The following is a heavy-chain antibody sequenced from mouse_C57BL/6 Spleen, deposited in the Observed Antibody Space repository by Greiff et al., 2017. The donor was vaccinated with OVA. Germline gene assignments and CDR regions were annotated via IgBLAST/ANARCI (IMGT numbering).Heavy chain of an antibody. V-gene: IGHV1-47*01. CDR1: FYTFTTYP. CDR2: FHPYNDDT. Sequence: VHLPPSYAYLFKPLASFNISFHSSFYTFTTYPIYFIKHKHLKSLEWIGNFHPYNDDTKYNEKFKGKATLTVEKSSSTVYLELSRLTSDDSAVYYCARRGMVTTDWYFDVWGTGTTVTVSS. J-gene: IGHJ1*03. D-gene: IGHD2-2*01. CDR3: ARRGMVTTDWYFDV.